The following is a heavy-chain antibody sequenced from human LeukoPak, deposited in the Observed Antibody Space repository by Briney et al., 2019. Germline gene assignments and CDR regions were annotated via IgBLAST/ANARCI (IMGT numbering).Heavy chain of an antibody. D-gene: IGHD3-22*01. V-gene: IGHV3-21*01. CDR1: GFTFSSYS. CDR3: AREYYDSSGFPY. CDR2: ISSSSSYI. J-gene: IGHJ4*02. Sequence: GGSLRLSCAASGFTFSSYSMNWVRQAPGEGLEWVSSISSSSSYIYYADSVKGRFTISRDNAKNSLFLQMNSLRAEDTAVYYCAREYYDSSGFPYWGQGTLVTVSS.